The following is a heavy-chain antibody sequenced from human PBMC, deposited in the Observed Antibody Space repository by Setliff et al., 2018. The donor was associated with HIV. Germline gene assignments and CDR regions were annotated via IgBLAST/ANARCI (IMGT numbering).Heavy chain of an antibody. J-gene: IGHJ6*02. V-gene: IGHV1-46*01. Sequence: ASVKVCCKASGYSFSGYYIHWVRQAPGQGLEWMGMINPGGGSTTYTQKLQGRVTMTRDTSTSTVYMDLSSLRSEDTAVYYCVRDGSSSSWGHYYYGLDVWGQGTTVTVSS. CDR2: INPGGGST. CDR1: GYSFSGYY. D-gene: IGHD6-6*01. CDR3: VRDGSSSSWGHYYYGLDV.